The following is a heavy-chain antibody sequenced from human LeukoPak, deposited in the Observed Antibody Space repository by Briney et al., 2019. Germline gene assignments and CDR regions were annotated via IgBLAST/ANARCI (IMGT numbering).Heavy chain of an antibody. CDR2: INWNGGST. CDR1: GFTFDDFA. J-gene: IGHJ4*02. Sequence: GGSLRLSCAASGFTFDDFAMSWVRQAPGKGLEWVSGINWNGGSTSYADSVKGRFTVSRDNAKNSLYLQMNSLRAEDTALYYCAREEFDYWGQGTLVTVSS. CDR3: AREEFDY. V-gene: IGHV3-20*04.